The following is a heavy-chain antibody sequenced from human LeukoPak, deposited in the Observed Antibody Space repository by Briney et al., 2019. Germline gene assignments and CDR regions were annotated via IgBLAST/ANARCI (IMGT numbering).Heavy chain of an antibody. CDR2: ISSSGSTI. J-gene: IGHJ3*02. V-gene: IGHV3-48*04. CDR3: ARLYYYDSSGWGAFDI. CDR1: GFTFSSYS. D-gene: IGHD3-22*01. Sequence: PGGSLRLSCAASGFTFSSYSMNWVRQAPGKGLEWVSYISSSGSTIYYADSVKGRFTISRDNAKNSLYLQMNSLRAEDTAVYYCARLYYYDSSGWGAFDIWGQGTMVTVSS.